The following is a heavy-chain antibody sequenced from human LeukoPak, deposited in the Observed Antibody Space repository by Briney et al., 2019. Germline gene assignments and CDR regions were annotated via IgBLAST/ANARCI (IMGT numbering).Heavy chain of an antibody. CDR3: ARGGRGYSYGRYFQH. CDR2: IYYSGST. J-gene: IGHJ1*01. D-gene: IGHD5-18*01. CDR1: GGSISSYY. Sequence: PSETLSLTCTVSGGSISSYYWSWIRQPPGKGLEWIGYIYYSGSTNYNPSLKSRVTISVDTSKNQFSLKLSSVTAADTAVYYCARGGRGYSYGRYFQHWGQGTLVTVSS. V-gene: IGHV4-59*12.